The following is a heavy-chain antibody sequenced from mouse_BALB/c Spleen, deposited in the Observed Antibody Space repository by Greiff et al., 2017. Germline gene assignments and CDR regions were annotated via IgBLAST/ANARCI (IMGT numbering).Heavy chain of an antibody. Sequence: VQLKQSGAELVRSGASVKLSCTASGFNIKDYYMHWVKQRPEQGLEWIGWIDPENGDTEYAPKFQGKATMTADTSSNTAYLQLSSLTSEDTAVYYCASGYFFDYWGQGTTLTVSS. CDR3: ASGYFFDY. CDR1: GFNIKDYY. V-gene: IGHV14-4*02. J-gene: IGHJ2*01. CDR2: IDPENGDT. D-gene: IGHD1-3*01.